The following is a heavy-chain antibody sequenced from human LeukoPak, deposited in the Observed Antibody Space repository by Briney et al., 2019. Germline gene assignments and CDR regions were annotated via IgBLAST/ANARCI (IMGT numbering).Heavy chain of an antibody. CDR2: ISSSSSYI. Sequence: PGGSLRLSCAASGFTFSSYSMNWVRQAPGKGLEWVSSISSSSSYIYYADSVKGRFTISRDNSKNSLYLQMNSLRAEDTAVYYCARDAKFDAFDIWGQGTMVTVSS. CDR1: GFTFSSYS. V-gene: IGHV3-21*01. CDR3: ARDAKFDAFDI. J-gene: IGHJ3*02.